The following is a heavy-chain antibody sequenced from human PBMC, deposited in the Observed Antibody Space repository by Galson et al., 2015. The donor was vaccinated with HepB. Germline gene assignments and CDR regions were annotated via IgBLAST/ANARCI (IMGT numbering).Heavy chain of an antibody. V-gene: IGHV7-4-1*02. D-gene: IGHD2-2*01. CDR2: INTNTGNP. Sequence: SVKVSCKASGYTFTSYAMNWVRQAPGQGLEWMGWINTNTGNPTYAQGFTGRFVFSLDTSVSTAYLQISSLKAEDTAVYYCARDGVGHCSSTSCYAFWFDPWGQGTLVTVSS. CDR1: GYTFTSYA. J-gene: IGHJ5*02. CDR3: ARDGVGHCSSTSCYAFWFDP.